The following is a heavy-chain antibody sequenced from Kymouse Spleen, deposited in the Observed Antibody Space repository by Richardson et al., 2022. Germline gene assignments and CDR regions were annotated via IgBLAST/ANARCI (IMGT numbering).Heavy chain of an antibody. CDR3: AKSYGSGSYYDYYYYGMDV. Sequence: EVQLVESGGGLVQPGGSLRLSCAASGFTFSSYAMSWVRQAPGKGLEWVSAISGSGGSTYYADSVKGRFTISRDNSKNTLYLQMNSLRAEDTAVYYCAKSYGSGSYYDYYYYGMDVWGQGTTVTVSS. CDR2: ISGSGGST. CDR1: GFTFSSYA. V-gene: IGHV3-23*04. D-gene: IGHD3-10*01. J-gene: IGHJ6*02.